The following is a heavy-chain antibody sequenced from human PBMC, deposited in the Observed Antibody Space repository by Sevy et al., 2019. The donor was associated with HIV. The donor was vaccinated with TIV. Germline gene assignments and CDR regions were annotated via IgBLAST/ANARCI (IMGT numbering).Heavy chain of an antibody. CDR3: ARGGRQIDVYNRKDAFDI. J-gene: IGHJ3*02. Sequence: GGSLRLSCAASGFTFSSYEMNWVRQAPGKGLEWVSYISSSGSSIYYADSVKGRFTISRDNAKNSQYLQMNSLRAEDTAVYYCARGGRQIDVYNRKDAFDIWGQGTMVTVSS. CDR1: GFTFSSYE. V-gene: IGHV3-48*03. CDR2: ISSSGSSI. D-gene: IGHD1-1*01.